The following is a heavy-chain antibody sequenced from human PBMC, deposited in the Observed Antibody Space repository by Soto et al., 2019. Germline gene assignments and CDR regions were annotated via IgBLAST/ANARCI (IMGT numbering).Heavy chain of an antibody. CDR1: GFTFSDYY. Sequence: QVQLVESGGGLVKPGGSLRLSCAASGFTFSDYYMSWIRQAPGKGLEWVSYISSSSSYTNYADSVKGRFTISRDNAQNSLYPXMNSLRAEDTAVYYCARVTRYSGSYYVNYYYGMDVWGQGTTVTVSS. D-gene: IGHD1-26*01. CDR2: ISSSSSYT. V-gene: IGHV3-11*05. J-gene: IGHJ6*02. CDR3: ARVTRYSGSYYVNYYYGMDV.